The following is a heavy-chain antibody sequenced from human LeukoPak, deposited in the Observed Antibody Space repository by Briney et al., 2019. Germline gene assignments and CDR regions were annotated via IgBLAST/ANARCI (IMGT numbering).Heavy chain of an antibody. CDR1: DGSISSYY. D-gene: IGHD5-18*01. CDR2: IYYSGST. CDR3: ARAGYSYVCYFDY. Sequence: PSETLSLTCTVSDGSISSYYWSWIRQPPGKGLEWIGYIYYSGSTNYNPSLKSRVTIPVDTSKNEFSLKLSSVTAADTAVYYCARAGYSYVCYFDYWGQGTLVTVSS. V-gene: IGHV4-59*01. J-gene: IGHJ4*02.